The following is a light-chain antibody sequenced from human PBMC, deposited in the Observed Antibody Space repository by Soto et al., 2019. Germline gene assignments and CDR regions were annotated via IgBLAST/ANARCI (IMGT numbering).Light chain of an antibody. Sequence: QSVLTQSPSASASLGASVKLTCTLSSGHSSYAIAWHQQQPEKGPRYLMKLNSDGSHSKGDWIPDRFSGSSSGAERYLTISSLQSEDEADYYCQTWGTGIHYVFGTGTKVTVL. J-gene: IGLJ1*01. CDR1: SGHSSYA. V-gene: IGLV4-69*01. CDR2: LNSDGSH. CDR3: QTWGTGIHYV.